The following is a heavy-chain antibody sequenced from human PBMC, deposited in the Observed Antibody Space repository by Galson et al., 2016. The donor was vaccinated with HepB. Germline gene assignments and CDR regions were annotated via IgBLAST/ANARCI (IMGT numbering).Heavy chain of an antibody. J-gene: IGHJ4*02. CDR2: ISGSGGST. CDR1: GFTCSYYA. D-gene: IGHD3-22*01. Sequence: SLRLSCAASGFTCSYYAMSWVRQAPGMGLEGVSAISGSGGSTYYADSVKGRFTTSRDNSKNTLYLQMNSLRAEDTAVYYCAKARPITMIVVPGEADFDYWGQGTLVTVSS. V-gene: IGHV3-23*01. CDR3: AKARPITMIVVPGEADFDY.